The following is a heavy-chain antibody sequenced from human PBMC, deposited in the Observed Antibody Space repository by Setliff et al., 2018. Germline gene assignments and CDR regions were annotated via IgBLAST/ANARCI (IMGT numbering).Heavy chain of an antibody. J-gene: IGHJ6*04. CDR1: GGSISSSSYY. CDR3: ARGVFPDV. V-gene: IGHV4-39*01. Sequence: SETLSLTCTVSGGSISSSSYYWGWIRQPPGKGLEWIGSIYYSGSTYYNPSLKSRVTISVDTSKNQFSLKLSSVTAADTAVYYCARGVFPDVWGKGTTVTVSS. D-gene: IGHD2-8*01. CDR2: IYYSGST.